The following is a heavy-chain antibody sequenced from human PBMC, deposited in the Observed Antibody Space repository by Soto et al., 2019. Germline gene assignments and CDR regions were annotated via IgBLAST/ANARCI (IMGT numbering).Heavy chain of an antibody. V-gene: IGHV4-31*03. CDR1: GGSIRSGGYY. J-gene: IGHJ4*02. CDR2: IYYSGNT. CDR3: ARAPMVVTRSYFDN. Sequence: PSATLAITCTVSGGSIRSGGYYWSWVRQNPRKGLEWIGNIYYSGNTYYNPSLKSRVSISVDTSKNQFSLNLTSVTAADTAVYYCARAPMVVTRSYFDNWGQGTPVTVSS. D-gene: IGHD2-15*01.